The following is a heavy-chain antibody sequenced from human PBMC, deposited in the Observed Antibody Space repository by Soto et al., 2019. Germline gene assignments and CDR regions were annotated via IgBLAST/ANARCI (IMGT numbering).Heavy chain of an antibody. J-gene: IGHJ3*02. D-gene: IGHD4-17*01. CDR2: IYYSGST. CDR3: ARDRDYGDYADAFDI. Sequence: SETLSLTCTVSGGSISSSSYYWGWIRQPPGKGLEWIGSIYYSGSTNYNPSLKSRVTISVDTSKNQFSLKLSSVTAADTAVYYCARDRDYGDYADAFDIWGQGTMVTVSS. CDR1: GGSISSSSYY. V-gene: IGHV4-39*07.